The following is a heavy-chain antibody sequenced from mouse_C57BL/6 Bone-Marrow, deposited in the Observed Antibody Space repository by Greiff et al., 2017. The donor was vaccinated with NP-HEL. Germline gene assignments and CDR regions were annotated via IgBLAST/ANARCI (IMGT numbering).Heavy chain of an antibody. J-gene: IGHJ4*01. CDR3: ARNWDLYAMDY. Sequence: EVQRVESGPELVKPGASVKIPCKASGYTFTDYNMDWVKQSHGKSLEWIGDINPNNGGTIYNQKFKGKATLTVDKSSSTAYMELRSLTSEDTAVYYCARNWDLYAMDYWGQGTSVTVSS. CDR2: INPNNGGT. CDR1: GYTFTDYN. V-gene: IGHV1-18*01. D-gene: IGHD4-1*01.